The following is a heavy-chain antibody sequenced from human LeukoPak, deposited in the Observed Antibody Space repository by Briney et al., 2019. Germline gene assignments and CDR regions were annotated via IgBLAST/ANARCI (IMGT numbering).Heavy chain of an antibody. V-gene: IGHV4-4*07. D-gene: IGHD3-3*01. CDR3: ARGSVHYYYYYMDV. CDR2: FYTSGNT. J-gene: IGHJ6*03. Sequence: SETLSLTCTVSGGSISIYYWSWVRQPAGKGLEWIGRFYTSGNTNYNPALKSRVTMSVDTSKNQFSLKLSSVTAADTAVYYCARGSVHYYYYYMDVWGKGTTVTVSS. CDR1: GGSISIYY.